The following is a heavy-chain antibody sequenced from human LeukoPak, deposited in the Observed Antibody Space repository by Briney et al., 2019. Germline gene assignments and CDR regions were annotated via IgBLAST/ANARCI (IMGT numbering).Heavy chain of an antibody. J-gene: IGHJ4*02. D-gene: IGHD3-3*01. V-gene: IGHV6-1*01. CDR1: GDSVASNSAA. Sequence: SQTLSLTCAISGDSVASNSAAWNWIRQSPSRGLEWLGRTYYRSKWYNDYAVSVKSRITINPDTSKNQSSLQLNSVTPEDTAVYYCARGLYYDFWPNYFEYWGQGTLVTVSS. CDR2: TYYRSKWYN. CDR3: ARGLYYDFWPNYFEY.